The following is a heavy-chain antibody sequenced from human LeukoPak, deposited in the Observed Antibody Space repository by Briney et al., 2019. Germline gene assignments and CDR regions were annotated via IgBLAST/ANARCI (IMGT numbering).Heavy chain of an antibody. J-gene: IGHJ4*02. D-gene: IGHD5-18*01. CDR3: AKDSRGYSYGYTLDC. CDR1: GFTFSSYG. Sequence: PGGSLRLSCAASGFTFSSYGMHWVRQAPGKGLEWVAVISYDGSNKYYADSVKGRFTISRDNSKNTLYLQMNSLRAEDTAVYYCAKDSRGYSYGYTLDCWGQGTLVTVSS. V-gene: IGHV3-30*18. CDR2: ISYDGSNK.